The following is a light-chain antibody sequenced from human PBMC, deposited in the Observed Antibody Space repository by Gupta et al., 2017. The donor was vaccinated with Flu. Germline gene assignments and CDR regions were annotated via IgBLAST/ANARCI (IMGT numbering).Light chain of an antibody. CDR1: RSNLADNY. CDR3: AAWDDTPSGPG. J-gene: IGLJ2*01. CDR2: RND. Sequence: SRSNLADNYVYWYQQLPGTTPKLLIYRNDQRPSGVPDRFSASKSGTSASLAISNLRSEDEGDYYCAAWDDTPSGPGFGGGTKLTVL. V-gene: IGLV1-47*01.